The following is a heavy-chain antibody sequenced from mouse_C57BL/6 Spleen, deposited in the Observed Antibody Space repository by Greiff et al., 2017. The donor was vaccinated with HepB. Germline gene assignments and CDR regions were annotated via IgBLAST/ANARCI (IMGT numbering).Heavy chain of an antibody. J-gene: IGHJ2*01. Sequence: VQLQQSGAELVKPGASVKLSCKASGYTFTSYWMHWVKQRPGQGLEWIGMIHPNSGSTNYNEKFKSKATLTVDKSSSTAYMQLSSLTSEDSAVYYCALYDYDYFDYWGQGTTLTVSS. V-gene: IGHV1-64*01. CDR2: IHPNSGST. CDR1: GYTFTSYW. CDR3: ALYDYDYFDY. D-gene: IGHD2-4*01.